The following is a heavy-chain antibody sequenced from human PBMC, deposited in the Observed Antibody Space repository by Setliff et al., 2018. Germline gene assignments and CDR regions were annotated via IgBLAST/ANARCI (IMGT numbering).Heavy chain of an antibody. CDR1: GGTFSSYA. V-gene: IGHV1-69*10. CDR3: ASLSSGYFNWYFDL. CDR2: IIPILGIA. Sequence: GASVKVSCKASGGTFSSYAISWVRQAPGQGLEWMGGIIPILGIANYAQKLQGRVTITADESTSTAYMELSSLRSEDTAVYYCASLSSGYFNWYFDLWGRGTLVTVSS. J-gene: IGHJ2*01. D-gene: IGHD3-22*01.